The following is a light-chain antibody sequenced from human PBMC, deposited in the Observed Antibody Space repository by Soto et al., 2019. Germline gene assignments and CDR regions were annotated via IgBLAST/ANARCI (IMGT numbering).Light chain of an antibody. CDR2: SNN. CDR3: ASWDDSLSGRV. Sequence: QAVVTQPPSASGTPGQRVTISCSGSSSSIGNNYVYWYQQLPRTAPKLLIYSNNQRPSGVPDRFSGSKSGTSASLAIRGLRSEDEADYYCASWDDSLSGRVFGGGTKLTVL. V-gene: IGLV1-47*02. CDR1: SSSIGNNY. J-gene: IGLJ3*02.